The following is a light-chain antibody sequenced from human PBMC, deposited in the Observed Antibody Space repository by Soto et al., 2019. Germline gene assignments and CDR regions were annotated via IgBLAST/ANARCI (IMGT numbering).Light chain of an antibody. Sequence: EIVLTQSPGTLSLSPGERATLSCRASQSVSTNYLAWYQQQPGQTPRLLIYAASSRATGIPDRFSGSGSGTDLTLTISRLEPEDFAMYYCHQYGNSPYTFGQGTNLEIK. CDR3: HQYGNSPYT. CDR1: QSVSTNY. V-gene: IGKV3-20*01. J-gene: IGKJ2*01. CDR2: AAS.